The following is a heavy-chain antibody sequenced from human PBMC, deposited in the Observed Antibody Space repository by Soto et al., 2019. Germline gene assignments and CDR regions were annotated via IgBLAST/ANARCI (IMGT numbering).Heavy chain of an antibody. V-gene: IGHV3-30*18. J-gene: IGHJ1*01. CDR3: ANEVTLTMGEGLDFQH. CDR1: GFTFSSYG. Sequence: QVQLVESGGGVVKPGRSLRLSCAASGFTFSSYGMHWVRQAPGKGLEWVAVISYDGSNKYYADSVKGRFTISRDNSKNALYLQRNSLRAEDTAVYYCANEVTLTMGEGLDFQHWGQGTLVTVSS. CDR2: ISYDGSNK. D-gene: IGHD3-10*01.